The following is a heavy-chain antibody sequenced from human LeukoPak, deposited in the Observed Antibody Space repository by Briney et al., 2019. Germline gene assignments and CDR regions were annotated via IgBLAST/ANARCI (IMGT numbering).Heavy chain of an antibody. D-gene: IGHD1-26*01. J-gene: IGHJ3*02. CDR2: MNPNSGNT. Sequence: ASVKVSCKASGYTFTSYDINWVRQATGQGLEWMGWMNPNSGNTGYAQKIQGRVTMTRNTSISAAYMELSSLRSEDTAVYYCAREWELRPQGAFDIWGQGTMVTVSS. CDR3: AREWELRPQGAFDI. V-gene: IGHV1-8*01. CDR1: GYTFTSYD.